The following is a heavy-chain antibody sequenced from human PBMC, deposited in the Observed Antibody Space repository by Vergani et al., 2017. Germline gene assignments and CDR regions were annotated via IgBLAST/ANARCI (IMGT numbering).Heavy chain of an antibody. CDR2: INHSGST. D-gene: IGHD2-2*01. CDR3: ARARFCSSTSCYWAGFGFDP. J-gene: IGHJ5*02. V-gene: IGHV4-34*01. CDR1: GGSFSGYY. Sequence: QVQLQQWGAGLLKPSETLSLTCAVYGGSFSGYYWSWIRQPPGKGLEWIGEINHSGSTNYNPSLKSRVTLSVDTSKNQFSLKLSSVTAADTAVYYCARARFCSSTSCYWAGFGFDPWGQGTLVTVSS.